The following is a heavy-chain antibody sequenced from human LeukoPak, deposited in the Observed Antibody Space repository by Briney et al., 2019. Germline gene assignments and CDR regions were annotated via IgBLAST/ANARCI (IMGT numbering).Heavy chain of an antibody. Sequence: GGSLRLSCAASGFTVSSNYMSWVRQAPGKGLEWVSVIYSGGSTYYADSVKGRFTISRDNAKNSLYLQMNSLRAEDMASYYCVKVMAAAGTKQFDDAFDVWGQGTMVTVSS. D-gene: IGHD6-13*01. V-gene: IGHV3-53*05. CDR3: VKVMAAAGTKQFDDAFDV. CDR1: GFTVSSNY. J-gene: IGHJ3*01. CDR2: IYSGGST.